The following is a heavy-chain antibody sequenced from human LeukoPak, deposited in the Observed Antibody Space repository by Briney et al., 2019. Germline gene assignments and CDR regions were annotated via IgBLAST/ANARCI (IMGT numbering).Heavy chain of an antibody. CDR2: INPNSGGT. D-gene: IGHD5-18*01. CDR3: ARGLRGYSYVTEVYYFDY. Sequence: ASVKISCKASGYTFTGYYMHWVRHAPGQGLEWMGRINPNSGGTNYAQKFQGRVTMTRDTTISTAYMELSRLRSDDTAVYYCARGLRGYSYVTEVYYFDYWGQGTLVTVSS. CDR1: GYTFTGYY. V-gene: IGHV1-2*06. J-gene: IGHJ4*02.